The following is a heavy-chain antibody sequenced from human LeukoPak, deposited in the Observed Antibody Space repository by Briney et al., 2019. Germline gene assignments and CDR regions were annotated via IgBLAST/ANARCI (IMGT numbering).Heavy chain of an antibody. V-gene: IGHV4-59*01. Sequence: SETLSLTCTVSGGSISNYFWSWIRQTPGKGLEWIGYIFYNGSTNYNPSLKSRVSISVDTSKNQFSLKITSVTAADTAVYYCAKEAGRLRDVGYFQYWGQGTLVTVSS. D-gene: IGHD4-17*01. CDR2: IFYNGST. CDR1: GGSISNYF. J-gene: IGHJ1*01. CDR3: AKEAGRLRDVGYFQY.